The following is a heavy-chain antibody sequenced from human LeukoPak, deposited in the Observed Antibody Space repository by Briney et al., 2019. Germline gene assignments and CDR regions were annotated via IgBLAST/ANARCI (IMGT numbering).Heavy chain of an antibody. Sequence: GGSLRLSSAASGFTFSSYAMHWVRQAPGKGLEWVAVISYDGSNKYYADSVKGRFTISRDNSKNTLYLQMNSLRAEDTAVYYCAPPRIAAVDYWGQGTLVTVSS. J-gene: IGHJ4*02. CDR1: GFTFSSYA. CDR2: ISYDGSNK. D-gene: IGHD6-13*01. CDR3: APPRIAAVDY. V-gene: IGHV3-30-3*01.